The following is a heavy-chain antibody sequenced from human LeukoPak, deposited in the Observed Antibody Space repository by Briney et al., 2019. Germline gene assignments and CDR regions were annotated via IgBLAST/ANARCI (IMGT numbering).Heavy chain of an antibody. Sequence: PSETLSLTCTVSGGSISNSYWSWIRQPPGKGLEWIGEINHSGSTNYNPSLKSRVTISVDTSKNQFSLKLSSVTAADTAVYYCARVDTAMGTFDYWGQGTLVTVSS. CDR1: GGSISNSY. V-gene: IGHV4-34*01. J-gene: IGHJ4*02. D-gene: IGHD5-18*01. CDR3: ARVDTAMGTFDY. CDR2: INHSGST.